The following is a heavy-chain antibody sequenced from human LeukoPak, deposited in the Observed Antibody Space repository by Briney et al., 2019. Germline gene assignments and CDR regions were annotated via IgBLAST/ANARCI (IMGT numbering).Heavy chain of an antibody. Sequence: SETLSLSCTVSGGSVSSGSYFWTWLRQPPGKGLEWIGYIQNSGSSNYNPSLESRVTISVDTSKDQFSLKLSSVTAADTAIYYCATDYSNFYGLDVWGQGTMVTVSS. CDR1: GGSVSSGSYF. CDR3: ATDYSNFYGLDV. J-gene: IGHJ6*02. D-gene: IGHD4-11*01. CDR2: IQNSGSS. V-gene: IGHV4-61*01.